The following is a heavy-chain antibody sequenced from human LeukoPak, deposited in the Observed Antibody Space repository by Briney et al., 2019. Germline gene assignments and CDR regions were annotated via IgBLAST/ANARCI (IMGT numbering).Heavy chain of an antibody. Sequence: GESLRISCKASGNSFTNFWIGWVRQMPGKGLDWVGVIYPGDSEIRYSPSFQGQVIISADKSISTAYLQWSSLKASDTAMYYCACGTGVALRGAHWGQGSLVTVSS. CDR3: ACGTGVALRGAH. J-gene: IGHJ4*02. V-gene: IGHV5-51*01. D-gene: IGHD1-26*01. CDR2: IYPGDSEI. CDR1: GNSFTNFW.